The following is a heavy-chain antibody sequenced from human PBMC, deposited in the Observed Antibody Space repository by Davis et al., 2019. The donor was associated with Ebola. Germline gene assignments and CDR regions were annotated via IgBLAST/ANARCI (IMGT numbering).Heavy chain of an antibody. Sequence: ASVKVSCKASGYIFTSYAMHWVRQAPGQGLEWMGIINPSGGSTSYAQKFQGRVTMTRDTSTSTVYMELSSLRSEDTAVYYCARDDGGNSYYYYGMDVWGQGTTVTVSS. D-gene: IGHD4-23*01. CDR2: INPSGGST. V-gene: IGHV1-46*01. J-gene: IGHJ6*02. CDR1: GYIFTSYA. CDR3: ARDDGGNSYYYYGMDV.